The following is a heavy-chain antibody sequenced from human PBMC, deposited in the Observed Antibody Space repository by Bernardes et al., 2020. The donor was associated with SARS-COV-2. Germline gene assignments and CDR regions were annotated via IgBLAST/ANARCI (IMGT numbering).Heavy chain of an antibody. Sequence: GGSLRLSCTASGFTFGDYAMSWFRQAPGKGLEWVGFIRSKAYGGTTEYAASVKGRFTISRDDSKSIAYLQMNSLKTEDTAVYYCTRFVVVPAWDAFDIWGQGTMVTVSS. CDR2: IRSKAYGGTT. V-gene: IGHV3-49*03. D-gene: IGHD2-2*01. CDR1: GFTFGDYA. CDR3: TRFVVVPAWDAFDI. J-gene: IGHJ3*02.